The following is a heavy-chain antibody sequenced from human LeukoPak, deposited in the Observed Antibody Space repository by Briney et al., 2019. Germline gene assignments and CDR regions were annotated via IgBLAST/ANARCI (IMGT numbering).Heavy chain of an antibody. V-gene: IGHV4-34*01. CDR2: INHSGST. J-gene: IGHJ6*03. CDR3: ARGNRMTTVVTPSNYYYYMDV. D-gene: IGHD4-23*01. CDR1: GGSFSGYY. Sequence: PSETQSLTCAVYGGSFSGYYWSWIRQPPGKGLEWIGEINHSGSTNYNPSLKSRVTISVDTSKNQFSLKLSSVTAADTAVYYCARGNRMTTVVTPSNYYYYMDVWGKGTTVTVSS.